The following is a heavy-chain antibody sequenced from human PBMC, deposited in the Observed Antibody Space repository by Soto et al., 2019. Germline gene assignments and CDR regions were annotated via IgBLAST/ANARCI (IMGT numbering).Heavy chain of an antibody. J-gene: IGHJ4*02. V-gene: IGHV4-30-4*01. CDR1: GGSISSGDYY. Sequence: SETLSLTCTVSGGSISSGDYYWSWIRQPPGKGLEWIGYIYYSGSTYYNPSLKSRVTISVDTSKNQFSLKLSSVTASDTAVYYCARIHGYSIDYWGQGTLVTVSS. D-gene: IGHD5-18*01. CDR3: ARIHGYSIDY. CDR2: IYYSGST.